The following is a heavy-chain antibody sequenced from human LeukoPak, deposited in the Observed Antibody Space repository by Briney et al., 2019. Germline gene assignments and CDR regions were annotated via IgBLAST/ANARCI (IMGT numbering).Heavy chain of an antibody. V-gene: IGHV5-51*01. J-gene: IGHJ4*02. CDR3: AREPDTSGYSFDY. CDR2: IYPGDSDT. D-gene: IGHD3-22*01. CDR1: GYSFNNYW. Sequence: GESLKISCEGSGYSFNNYWIGWVRQMPGKGLEWMGIIYPGDSDTRYSPSFQGQVITSADKSISTAYLQWSSLEASDTAMYYCAREPDTSGYSFDYWGQGTLVTVSS.